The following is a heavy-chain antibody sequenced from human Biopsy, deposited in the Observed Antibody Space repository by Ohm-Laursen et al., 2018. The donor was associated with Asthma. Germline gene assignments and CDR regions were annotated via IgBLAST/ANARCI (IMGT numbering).Heavy chain of an antibody. CDR2: ISFDGSNK. CDR3: AKDVFPGWELRRGPDY. V-gene: IGHV3-30*18. CDR1: GFSFSNYG. Sequence: SLGLSCAASGFSFSNYGMHWVRQAPGKGLDWVAVISFDGSNKNYTDSVKGRFTISRDNSRNTLHLQMNSLRAEDTAVYYCAKDVFPGWELRRGPDYWGQGTLVTVSS. J-gene: IGHJ4*02. D-gene: IGHD1-26*01.